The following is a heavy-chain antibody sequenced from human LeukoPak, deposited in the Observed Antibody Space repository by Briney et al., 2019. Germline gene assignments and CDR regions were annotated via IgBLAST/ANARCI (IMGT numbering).Heavy chain of an antibody. CDR1: GFTFSSSA. CDR3: ARDGWAAAGNFDY. V-gene: IGHV3-30*03. J-gene: IGHJ4*02. Sequence: QAGGSLRLSCAASGFTFSSSAMHWVRQAPGKGLEWVAVILYDGTDKYYADSVKGRFTISRDSSKNTLYLQMNSLRAEDTAVYYCARDGWAAAGNFDYWGQGTLVTVSS. CDR2: ILYDGTDK. D-gene: IGHD6-13*01.